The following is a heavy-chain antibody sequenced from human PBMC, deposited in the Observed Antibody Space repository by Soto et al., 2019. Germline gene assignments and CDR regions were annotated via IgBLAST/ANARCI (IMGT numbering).Heavy chain of an antibody. CDR3: TTGAPGTKAQGVNGGFDY. J-gene: IGHJ4*02. Sequence: GGSLRLSCAASGFTFSNAWMSWVRQAPGKGLEWVGRIKSKTDGGTADYAAPVKGRFTISRDDSKNTLYLQMNSLKTEDTAVYYCTTGAPGTKAQGVNGGFDYWDQGTLVTVSS. V-gene: IGHV3-15*01. CDR2: IKSKTDGGTA. CDR1: GFTFSNAW. D-gene: IGHD3-16*01.